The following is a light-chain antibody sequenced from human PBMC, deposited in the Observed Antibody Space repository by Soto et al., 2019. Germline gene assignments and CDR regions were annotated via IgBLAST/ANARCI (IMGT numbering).Light chain of an antibody. V-gene: IGKV3-11*01. Sequence: EIVLTQSPDTLSLSPGEGASLSCRASQSVHTFLAWYQQKPGQPPRLLIYGASPRATGVPARFSGSGSGTEFTLTISSLEPEDFAVYYCHQRSNWPPDTFGQGTRLDI. CDR2: GAS. CDR1: QSVHTF. CDR3: HQRSNWPPDT. J-gene: IGKJ5*01.